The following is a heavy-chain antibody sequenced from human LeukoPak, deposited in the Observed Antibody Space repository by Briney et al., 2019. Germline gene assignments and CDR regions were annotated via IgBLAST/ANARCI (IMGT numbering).Heavy chain of an antibody. CDR2: ISGDGREK. D-gene: IGHD3-16*01. V-gene: IGHV3-7*01. CDR3: ATDGAYGLTH. Sequence: PGGSLRLSCAASGFTFSRFWMTWVRQAPGKGLEYVTNISGDGREKYYVDSVKGRFTISRDNVRNSLFLQMSSLRAEDTAVYYCATDGAYGLTHWGQGTLVTVSS. J-gene: IGHJ4*02. CDR1: GFTFSRFW.